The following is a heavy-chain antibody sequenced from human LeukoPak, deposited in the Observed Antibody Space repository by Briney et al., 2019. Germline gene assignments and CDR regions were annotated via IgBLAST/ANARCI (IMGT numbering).Heavy chain of an antibody. D-gene: IGHD3-10*01. Sequence: PGGSLRLSCAASGFTFSSYAMSWVRQAPGEGLEWVSAISGSGGSTYYADSVKGRFTISRGNSKNTLYLQMNSLRAEDTAVYYCAKDYIYYYGMDVWGQGTTVTVSS. CDR3: AKDYIYYYGMDV. J-gene: IGHJ6*02. V-gene: IGHV3-23*01. CDR2: ISGSGGST. CDR1: GFTFSSYA.